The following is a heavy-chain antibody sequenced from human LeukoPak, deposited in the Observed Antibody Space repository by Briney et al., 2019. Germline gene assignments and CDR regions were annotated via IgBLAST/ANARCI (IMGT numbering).Heavy chain of an antibody. J-gene: IGHJ3*02. CDR2: IYYSGST. CDR3: ARLPTSIVQVGAFDI. D-gene: IGHD1-26*01. V-gene: IGHV4-39*01. CDR1: GFTFSSYSMN. Sequence: GSLRLSCAASGFTFSSYSMNWVRQPPGKGLEWIGSIYYSGSTYYNPSLKSRVTISVDTSKNQFSLKLSSVTAADTAVYYCARLPTSIVQVGAFDIWGQGTMATVSS.